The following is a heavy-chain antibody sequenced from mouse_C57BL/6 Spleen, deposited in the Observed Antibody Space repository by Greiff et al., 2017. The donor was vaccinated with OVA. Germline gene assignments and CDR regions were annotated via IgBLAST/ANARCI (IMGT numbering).Heavy chain of an antibody. CDR3: GGRDVRYFDV. V-gene: IGHV1-76*01. CDR1: GYTFTDYY. Sequence: VHLVESGAELVRPGASVKLSCKASGYTFTDYYINWVKQRPGQGLEWIARIYPGSGNTYYNEKFKGKATLTAEKSSSTAYMQLSSLTSEDSAVYFCGGRDVRYFDVWGTGTTVTVSS. D-gene: IGHD3-3*01. CDR2: IYPGSGNT. J-gene: IGHJ1*03.